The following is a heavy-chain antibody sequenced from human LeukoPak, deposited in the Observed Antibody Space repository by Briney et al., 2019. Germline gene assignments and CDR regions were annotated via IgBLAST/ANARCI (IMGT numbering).Heavy chain of an antibody. CDR2: IRYDGSNK. V-gene: IGHV3-30*02. CDR1: GLSFSNYA. CDR3: ANSAFGVVISY. Sequence: GGSLTLSCTASGLSFSNYAMTWVRQAPGKGLEWVAFIRYDGSNKYYADSVKGRFTISRDNSKNTLYLQMNSLRAEDTAVYYCANSAFGVVISYWGQGTLVTVSS. J-gene: IGHJ4*02. D-gene: IGHD3-3*01.